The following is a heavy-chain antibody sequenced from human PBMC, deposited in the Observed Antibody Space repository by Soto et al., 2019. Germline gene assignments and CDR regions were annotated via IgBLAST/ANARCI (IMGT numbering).Heavy chain of an antibody. J-gene: IGHJ2*01. CDR2: IKSRPDGGTA. Sequence: EVHLVESGGGLVEPGGSLRLSCAASGFIFNNAWMTWVRQAPGKGLEWVAHIKSRPDGGTADYAASVKGRFTISRDDSRYTLYLQMNSLRIEDTAVYYCTTAGPRDWYFNPWGRGTLVTVSS. V-gene: IGHV3-15*01. CDR1: GFIFNNAW. CDR3: TTAGPRDWYFNP.